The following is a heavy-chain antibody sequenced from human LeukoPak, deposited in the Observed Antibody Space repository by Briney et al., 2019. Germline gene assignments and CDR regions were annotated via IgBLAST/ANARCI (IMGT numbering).Heavy chain of an antibody. CDR2: MNPNSGNT. V-gene: IGHV1-8*01. Sequence: ASVKVSCKASGYTFTSYDINWVRQATGQGLEWMGWMNPNSGNTGYAQKFQGRVTMTRYTSISTAYMELSSLRSEDTAVYYCARSPVDYFSSSSTYYYYMDVWGKGTTVTVSS. J-gene: IGHJ6*03. D-gene: IGHD6-6*01. CDR3: ARSPVDYFSSSSTYYYYMDV. CDR1: GYTFTSYD.